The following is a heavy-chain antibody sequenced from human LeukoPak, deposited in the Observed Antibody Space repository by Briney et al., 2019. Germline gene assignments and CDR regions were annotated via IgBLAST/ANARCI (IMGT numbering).Heavy chain of an antibody. Sequence: SETLSLTCAVYGGSFSGYYWSRIRQPPGKGLEWIGEINHSGSTNYNPSLKSRVTISVDTSKNQFSLKLSSVTAADTAVYYCARGPFSRGYYQNPKKNGAFDIWGQGTMVTVSS. V-gene: IGHV4-34*01. CDR1: GGSFSGYY. CDR3: ARGPFSRGYYQNPKKNGAFDI. D-gene: IGHD3-22*01. CDR2: INHSGST. J-gene: IGHJ3*02.